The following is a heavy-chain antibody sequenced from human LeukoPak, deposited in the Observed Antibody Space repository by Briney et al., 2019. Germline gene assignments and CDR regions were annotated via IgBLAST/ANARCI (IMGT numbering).Heavy chain of an antibody. D-gene: IGHD3-10*01. CDR3: AKLWFGELLPSDY. J-gene: IGHJ4*02. Sequence: GGSLRLSCAASGFTFSSYAMNWVRQAPGKGLEWVSGISSSDGNTYYADSVKGRFTISRDNSKNTLYLQMNSLRAEDTAVYYCAKLWFGELLPSDYWGQGTLVTVSS. CDR1: GFTFSSYA. V-gene: IGHV3-23*01. CDR2: ISSSDGNT.